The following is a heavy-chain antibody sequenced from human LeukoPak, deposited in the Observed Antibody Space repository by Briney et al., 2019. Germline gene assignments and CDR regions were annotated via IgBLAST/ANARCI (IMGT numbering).Heavy chain of an antibody. Sequence: SETLSLTCAVYGVSFSGYYWSWLRQPPGKGVEWIGEINHSGSTNYNPSLKSRVTISVDTSKNQFSLTLRSVTAADTAVYYCARVTYYDILTGHLKAFDIWGQGTMVTVSS. V-gene: IGHV4-34*01. D-gene: IGHD3-9*01. J-gene: IGHJ3*02. CDR1: GVSFSGYY. CDR3: ARVTYYDILTGHLKAFDI. CDR2: INHSGST.